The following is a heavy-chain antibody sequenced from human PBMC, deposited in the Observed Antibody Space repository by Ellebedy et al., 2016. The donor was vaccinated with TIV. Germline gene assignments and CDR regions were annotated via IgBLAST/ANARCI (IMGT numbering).Heavy chain of an antibody. CDR1: NESFNSYY. Sequence: GSLRLXXAVYNESFNSYYWSWIRQAPGRGLEWVGEMNHRGSTKYNPSLESRVIISLDTAKNQFSLRLSSATAADTAMYYCAFIVVIPAGVSDYWGQGTLVTVSS. CDR3: AFIVVIPAGVSDY. V-gene: IGHV4-34*01. CDR2: MNHRGST. J-gene: IGHJ4*02. D-gene: IGHD2-2*01.